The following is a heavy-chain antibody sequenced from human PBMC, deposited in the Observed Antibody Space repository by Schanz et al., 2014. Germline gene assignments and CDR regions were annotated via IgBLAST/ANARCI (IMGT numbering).Heavy chain of an antibody. D-gene: IGHD3-10*01. Sequence: QVQLVQSGVEVKKPGASVKVSCKASGYTFTGHHMHWVRQAPGQGLEWMGWINPKSGDRNYAQKFQGRVTMTRDTSISTAYMELSSLTSDDTAVYYCARDRRLQRQSGWDYWGQGTLVTVSS. CDR3: ARDRRLQRQSGWDY. V-gene: IGHV1-2*02. CDR1: GYTFTGHH. CDR2: INPKSGDR. J-gene: IGHJ4*02.